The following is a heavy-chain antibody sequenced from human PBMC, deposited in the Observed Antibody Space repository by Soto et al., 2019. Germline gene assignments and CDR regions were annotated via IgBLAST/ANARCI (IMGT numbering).Heavy chain of an antibody. CDR3: ARTGNGDYVHFDY. Sequence: TLSLTCAVSGGSISSNNWWSWVRQPPGKGLEWIGEMYHSGNSNYNPSLKSRVTISLDNSKNQLSLKLTSVTAADTAMYYCARTGNGDYVHFDYWGQGTLVTVSS. J-gene: IGHJ4*02. V-gene: IGHV4-4*02. CDR1: GGSISSNNW. CDR2: MYHSGNS. D-gene: IGHD4-17*01.